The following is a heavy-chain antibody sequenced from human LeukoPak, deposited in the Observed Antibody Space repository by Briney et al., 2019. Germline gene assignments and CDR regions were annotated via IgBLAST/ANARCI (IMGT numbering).Heavy chain of an antibody. V-gene: IGHV4-59*11. CDR2: IYYSGST. CDR3: ARDPVPSY. Sequence: SETLSLTCTVSGGSISSHYWSWIRQPPGKGLEWIGYIYYSGSTNYNPSLKSRVTISVDTSKNQFSLKLSSVTAADTAVYYCARDPVPSYWGQEPWSPSPQ. J-gene: IGHJ4*01. CDR1: GGSISSHY.